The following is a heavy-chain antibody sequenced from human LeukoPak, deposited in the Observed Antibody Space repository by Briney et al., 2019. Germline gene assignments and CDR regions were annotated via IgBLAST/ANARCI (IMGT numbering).Heavy chain of an antibody. D-gene: IGHD3-22*01. J-gene: IGHJ4*02. CDR2: IHSNGNT. CDR1: GASISGYY. V-gene: IGHV4-59*12. CDR3: ARFEKFYGSSIHYLDY. Sequence: SETLSLTCAVSGASISGYYWSWIRQPPGEGLEWMGFIHSNGNTNYSPSLKSRLTMSVDTSKNQFSLKVNSVTSADTAVYYCARFEKFYGSSIHYLDYWGQGALVTVSS.